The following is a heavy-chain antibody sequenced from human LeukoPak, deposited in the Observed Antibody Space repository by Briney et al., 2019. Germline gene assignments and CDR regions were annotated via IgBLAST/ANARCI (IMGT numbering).Heavy chain of an antibody. CDR3: ARDSRRGELPNY. CDR2: MSGSGGST. J-gene: IGHJ4*02. Sequence: PGGSLRLSCAASGFTFSSYAMSWVRQAPGKGLEWVSGMSGSGGSTYHADSVKGRFTISRDNAKNSLFLQMNSLRAEDTAMYYCARDSRRGELPNYWGQGTLVTVSS. CDR1: GFTFSSYA. D-gene: IGHD1-7*01. V-gene: IGHV3-23*01.